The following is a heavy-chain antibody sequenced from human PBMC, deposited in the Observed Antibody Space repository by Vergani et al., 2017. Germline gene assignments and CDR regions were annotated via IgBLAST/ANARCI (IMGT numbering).Heavy chain of an antibody. CDR2: IYSGGST. CDR1: GFTVSSNY. CDR3: AMIAVAAPLDY. J-gene: IGHJ4*02. Sequence: VQLVESGGGVVQPGRSLRLSCAASGFTVSSNYMSWVRQAPGKGLEWVSVIYSGGSTYYADSVKGRFTISRDNSKNTLYLQMNSLRAEDTAVYYCAMIAVAAPLDYWGQGTLVTVSS. V-gene: IGHV3-66*02. D-gene: IGHD6-19*01.